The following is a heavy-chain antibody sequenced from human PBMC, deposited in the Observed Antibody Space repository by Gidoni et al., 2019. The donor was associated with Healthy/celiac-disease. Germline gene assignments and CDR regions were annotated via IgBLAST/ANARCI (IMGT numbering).Heavy chain of an antibody. D-gene: IGHD6-13*01. CDR1: GGSISSSSDY. J-gene: IGHJ4*02. CDR3: ARLIDSAGTSGQIDY. V-gene: IGHV4-39*01. CDR2: IYDRGST. Sequence: QLQLQESGPGLVTPSKTLSLTCTVSGGSISSSSDYWVGIRQPPGTVLAWIGSIYDRGSTYYNPSLKSRVTISVDTSKNQFSLKLSSVTAADTAVYYCARLIDSAGTSGQIDYWGQGTLVTVSS.